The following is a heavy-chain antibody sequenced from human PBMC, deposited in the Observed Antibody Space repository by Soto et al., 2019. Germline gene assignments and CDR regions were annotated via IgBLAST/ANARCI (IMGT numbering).Heavy chain of an antibody. D-gene: IGHD3-22*01. CDR1: GLTFRGYA. CDR3: APGNFYDSPGFPNWFDP. Sequence: QVQLGESGGGVVQPGRSLRLSCAASGLTFRGYAMHWVRQAPGKGLEWLAVISFDGSNKYYADSVKGRFVISRDNSKNTLYLQMNSLRPEDTAVFYCAPGNFYDSPGFPNWFDPWGQGTLVTVSS. V-gene: IGHV3-30*09. CDR2: ISFDGSNK. J-gene: IGHJ5*02.